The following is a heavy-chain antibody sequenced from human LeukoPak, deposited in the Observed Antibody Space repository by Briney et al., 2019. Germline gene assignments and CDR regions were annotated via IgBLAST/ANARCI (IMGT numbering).Heavy chain of an antibody. J-gene: IGHJ5*02. CDR1: GYTFTSYG. CDR2: ISAYNGNT. CDR3: ARGIDYYDSSGSGWFDP. Sequence: ASVKVSCKASGYTFTSYGISWVRQAPGQGLEWMGWISAYNGNTNYAQKLQGRVTMTTDTSTSTAYMELRSLRSDDTAVYYCARGIDYYDSSGSGWFDPWGQGTVVTVSS. D-gene: IGHD3-22*01. V-gene: IGHV1-18*01.